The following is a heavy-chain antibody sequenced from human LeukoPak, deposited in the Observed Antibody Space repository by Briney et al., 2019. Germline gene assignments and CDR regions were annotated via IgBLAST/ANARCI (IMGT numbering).Heavy chain of an antibody. Sequence: PGRSLRLSCAASGFTFSSYTMHWVRQAPGKGLEWVAVISYDGSKKYYADSVKGRFTISRDNSKNTLYLQMNSLRAEDTAVYYCARGGDSSDCDYWGQGTLVTVS. J-gene: IGHJ4*02. CDR3: ARGGDSSDCDY. V-gene: IGHV3-30-3*01. CDR1: GFTFSSYT. D-gene: IGHD6-19*01. CDR2: ISYDGSKK.